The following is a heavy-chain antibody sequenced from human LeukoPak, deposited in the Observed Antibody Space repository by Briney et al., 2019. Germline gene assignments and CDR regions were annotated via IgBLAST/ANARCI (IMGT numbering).Heavy chain of an antibody. V-gene: IGHV4-39*01. CDR2: IYYSGST. Sequence: SSETLSLTCTLSGGSISSSSDYWGWIRQPPGKGLEWIGSIYYSGSTYYNPSLKSRVTISVDTSKNQFSLKLSSVTAADTAVYYCARSEVTMKPDSFDIWGQGTMVTVSS. J-gene: IGHJ3*02. CDR3: ARSEVTMKPDSFDI. D-gene: IGHD3-22*01. CDR1: GGSISSSSDY.